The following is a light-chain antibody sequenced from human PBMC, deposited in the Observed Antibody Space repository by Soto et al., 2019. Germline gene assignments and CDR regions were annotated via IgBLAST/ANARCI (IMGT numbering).Light chain of an antibody. V-gene: IGKV3-15*01. CDR3: QQYNNWVT. CDR1: QSVSSN. J-gene: IGKJ4*01. Sequence: EIVMTQSPAALSVSPGARATLSCRASQSVSSNLGWYQQKPGQAPRLLIYDASTRATGAPARFSGSGSGTEFTLTISSLQSEDFAVYYCQQYNNWVTFGGGTKVEIK. CDR2: DAS.